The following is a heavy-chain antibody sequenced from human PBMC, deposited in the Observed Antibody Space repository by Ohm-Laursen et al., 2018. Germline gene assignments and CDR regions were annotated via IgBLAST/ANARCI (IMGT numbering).Heavy chain of an antibody. CDR3: ARGYYYTPN. CDR2: IYYTGTA. CDR1: GAPISTHY. D-gene: IGHD3-10*01. V-gene: IGHV4-59*11. Sequence: GTLSLTCTVSGAPISTHYWSWIRQPPGKGLEWIGYIYYTGTANYNPSLTGRVTISLDTSKNQFSLKLTSVTAADTAVYYCARGYYYTPNWGQGTLVTVSS. J-gene: IGHJ4*02.